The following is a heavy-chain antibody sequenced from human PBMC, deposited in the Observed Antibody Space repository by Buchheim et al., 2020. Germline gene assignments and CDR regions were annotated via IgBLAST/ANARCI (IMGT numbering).Heavy chain of an antibody. CDR1: GFTFSSYG. D-gene: IGHD2-8*02. V-gene: IGHV3-33*01. J-gene: IGHJ4*02. CDR3: ARDPSEGLVPDY. CDR2: IWYDGSNK. Sequence: QVQLVESGGGVVQPGRSLRLSCAASGFTFSSYGMRWVRQAPGKGLEWVADIWYDGSNKYYADSVKGRFTISRDNSTNTLYLQMNSLGAEDSAVEYCARDPSEGLVPDYWGQGTL.